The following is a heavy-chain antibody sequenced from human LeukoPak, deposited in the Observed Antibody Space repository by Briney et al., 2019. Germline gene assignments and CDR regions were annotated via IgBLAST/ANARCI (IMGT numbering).Heavy chain of an antibody. V-gene: IGHV1-8*01. CDR3: ARYYYYDSSGYYQSYTDY. CDR2: MNSNSGNT. Sequence: ASVKVSCKPSVYTFTSYDINWVRQATGQGLEWMGWMNSNSGNTGYAQKFQGRVTMTRNTSISTAYMELSSLRSEDTAVYYCARYYYYDSSGYYQSYTDYWGQGTLVTVSS. J-gene: IGHJ4*02. D-gene: IGHD3-22*01. CDR1: VYTFTSYD.